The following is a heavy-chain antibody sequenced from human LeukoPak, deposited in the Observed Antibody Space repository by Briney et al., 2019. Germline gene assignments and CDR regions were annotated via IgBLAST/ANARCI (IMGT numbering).Heavy chain of an antibody. Sequence: SETLSLTCTVSGGSISSYYWSWIRQPPGKGLEWIGYIYYSGSTNYNPSLKSRVTISVDTSKNQFSLKLSSVTAADTAVYYCARDSSLKFDCGEGDDAFDIWGQGTMVTVSS. CDR3: ARDSSLKFDCGEGDDAFDI. D-gene: IGHD4-17*01. CDR2: IYYSGST. V-gene: IGHV4-59*01. CDR1: GGSISSYY. J-gene: IGHJ3*02.